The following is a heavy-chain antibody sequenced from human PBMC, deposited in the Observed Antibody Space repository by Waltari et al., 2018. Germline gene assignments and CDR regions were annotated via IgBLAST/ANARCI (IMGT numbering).Heavy chain of an antibody. J-gene: IGHJ6*03. CDR1: GGTLSSYP. CDR3: ARDFWSGTDYYYYMDV. V-gene: IGHV1-69*01. CDR2: MIPIFGTT. Sequence: QVQLVQSGAEVKKPGSSVKVSCKASGGTLSSYPFTWVRQAPGQGLEWMGGMIPIFGTTNYAQKFQGRVTISADESTSTVFLELSSLRAEDTAVYYCARDFWSGTDYYYYMDVWGKGTTVTVSS. D-gene: IGHD3-3*01.